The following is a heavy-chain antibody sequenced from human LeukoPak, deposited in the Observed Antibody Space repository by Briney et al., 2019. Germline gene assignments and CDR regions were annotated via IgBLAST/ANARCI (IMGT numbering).Heavy chain of an antibody. J-gene: IGHJ6*03. Sequence: GGSLRLSCAASGFTFSSYAMSWVRQAPGKGLEWVSAISGSGGSTYCADSVKGRFTISRDNSKNTLYLQMNSLRAEDTAVYYCAKVPGGYVYYYYYYMDVWGKGTTVTVSS. D-gene: IGHD5-12*01. V-gene: IGHV3-23*01. CDR1: GFTFSSYA. CDR2: ISGSGGST. CDR3: AKVPGGYVYYYYYYMDV.